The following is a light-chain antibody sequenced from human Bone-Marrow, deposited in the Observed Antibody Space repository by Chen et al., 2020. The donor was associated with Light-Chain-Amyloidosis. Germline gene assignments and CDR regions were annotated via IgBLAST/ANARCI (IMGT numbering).Light chain of an antibody. CDR2: GSS. J-gene: IGKJ4*01. V-gene: IGKV3-20*01. Sequence: EIVLTQSPGTLSLSPGEGANLSCRASQTISSNYLTWYQQKFGKAPRLLIYGSSSRATGIPDRVTGSGSGTDFTLTSNRLEPEDFAMDYCKQYGTSPLTFGGGTKVEIK. CDR1: QTISSNY. CDR3: KQYGTSPLT.